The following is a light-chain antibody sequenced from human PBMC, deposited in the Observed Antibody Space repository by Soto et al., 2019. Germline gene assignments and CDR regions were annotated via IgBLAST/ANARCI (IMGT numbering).Light chain of an antibody. V-gene: IGLV2-8*01. Sequence: QAVLTQPPSAAGSAGQSVTIACTGTSTDVGAYNYVSWYQQRPGKAPKLMIFEVTKRPSGVPDRFSGSKSGNTASLTVSGVQADDEADYYCSSYAGSNSFAFGTGTKVTVL. CDR2: EVT. CDR1: STDVGAYNY. J-gene: IGLJ1*01. CDR3: SSYAGSNSFA.